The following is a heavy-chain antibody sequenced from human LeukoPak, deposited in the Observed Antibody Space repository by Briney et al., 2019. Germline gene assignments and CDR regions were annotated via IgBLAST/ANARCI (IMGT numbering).Heavy chain of an antibody. V-gene: IGHV1-46*01. CDR3: ARFYYGSGSYYNWEPVGPYGMDV. CDR2: INPSGGST. CDR1: GYTFTCYY. Sequence: ASVKVSCKASGYTFTCYYMHWVRQAPGQGLEWMGIINPSGGSTSYAQKFQGRVTMTRDTSTSTVYMELSSLRSEDTAVYYCARFYYGSGSYYNWEPVGPYGMDVWGQGTTVTVSS. D-gene: IGHD3-10*01. J-gene: IGHJ6*02.